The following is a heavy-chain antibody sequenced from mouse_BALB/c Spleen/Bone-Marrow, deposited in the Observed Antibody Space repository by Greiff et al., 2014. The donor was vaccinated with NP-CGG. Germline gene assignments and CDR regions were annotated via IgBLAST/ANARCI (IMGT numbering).Heavy chain of an antibody. D-gene: IGHD1-1*02. CDR2: IDPANGNT. CDR1: GFNIKDTY. CDR3: ARGWGAY. J-gene: IGHJ3*01. V-gene: IGHV14-3*02. Sequence: VQLKESGAELVKPGASLKLSCTASGFNIKDTYMHWVKQRPEQGLEWIGRIDPANGNTKYDPKFQGKATITADTSSNTAYLQLSSLTSEDTAVYYCARGWGAYWGQGTLVTVSA.